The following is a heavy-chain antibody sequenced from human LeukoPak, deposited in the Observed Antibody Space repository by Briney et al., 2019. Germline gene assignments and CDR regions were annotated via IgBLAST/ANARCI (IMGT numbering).Heavy chain of an antibody. CDR1: GFPFTNYA. CDR3: AREMWHCRGNDCYSVYYYGLDV. CDR2: INAGNDDT. V-gene: IGHV1-3*01. D-gene: IGHD2-15*01. Sequence: ASVKVSCKASGFPFTNYAFHWVRQAPGQRLEWLGWINAGNDDTKYSQKFQGRVTITRDTSANTAYMELSSLTSDDTAVYYCAREMWHCRGNDCYSVYYYGLDVWGQGTTVTVSS. J-gene: IGHJ6*02.